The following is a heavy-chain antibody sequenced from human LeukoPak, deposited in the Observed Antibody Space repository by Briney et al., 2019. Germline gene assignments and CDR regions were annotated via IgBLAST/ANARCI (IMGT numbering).Heavy chain of an antibody. CDR3: ASDVSGSYYGLDY. CDR2: FDPEDGET. Sequence: ASVKVSCKASGYTFTGYYMHWVRQAPGKGLEWMGGFDPEDGETIYAQKFQGRVTMTEDTSTDTAYMELSSLRSEDTAVYYCASDVSGSYYGLDYWGQGTLVTVSS. D-gene: IGHD3-10*01. J-gene: IGHJ4*02. V-gene: IGHV1-24*01. CDR1: GYTFTGYY.